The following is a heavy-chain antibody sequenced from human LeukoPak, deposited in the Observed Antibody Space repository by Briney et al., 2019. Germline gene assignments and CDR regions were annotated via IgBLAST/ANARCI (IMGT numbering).Heavy chain of an antibody. J-gene: IGHJ6*03. D-gene: IGHD6-13*01. Sequence: SETLSLTCAVYGGSFSGYYWSWIRQPPGKGLEWIGEINHSGSTNYNPSLKSRVTISVGTSKNQFSLKLSSVTAADTAVYYCARVQQQLEYYYYYYYMDVWGKGTTVTVSS. CDR3: ARVQQQLEYYYYYYYMDV. V-gene: IGHV4-34*01. CDR1: GGSFSGYY. CDR2: INHSGST.